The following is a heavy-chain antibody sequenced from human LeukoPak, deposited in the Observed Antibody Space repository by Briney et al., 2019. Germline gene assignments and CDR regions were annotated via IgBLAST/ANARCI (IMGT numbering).Heavy chain of an antibody. CDR2: IWYDGSIK. Sequence: PGRSLRLSCAASAFTFSTYGMHWVRQAPGKGLEWVAVIWYDGSIKYYADSVKGRFTIPRDNSKNTLYLQMNSLRAEDTAVYYCARAVGPFDIWGRGTKVTVSS. V-gene: IGHV3-33*01. CDR3: ARAVGPFDI. CDR1: AFTFSTYG. J-gene: IGHJ3*02. D-gene: IGHD3-16*01.